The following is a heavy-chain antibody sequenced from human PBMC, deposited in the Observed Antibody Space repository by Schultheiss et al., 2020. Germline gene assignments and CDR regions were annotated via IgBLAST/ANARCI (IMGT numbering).Heavy chain of an antibody. J-gene: IGHJ6*02. CDR1: GGSISSGGYS. V-gene: IGHV4-30-2*01. CDR3: ARAVPSPPFWLDYGMDV. Sequence: SETLSLTCAVSGGSISSGGYSWSWIRQPPGKGLEWIGYIYHRRSTYYNPSLKSRVTISVDRSKNQFSLKLSSVTAADTAVYYCARAVPSPPFWLDYGMDVWGQGNTGTVSS. D-gene: IGHD3-22*01. CDR2: IYHRRST.